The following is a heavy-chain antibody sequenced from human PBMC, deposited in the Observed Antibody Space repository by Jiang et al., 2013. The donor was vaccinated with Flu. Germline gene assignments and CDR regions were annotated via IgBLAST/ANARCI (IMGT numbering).Heavy chain of an antibody. V-gene: IGHV1-46*01. CDR3: ARSPERNYGMDV. CDR1: GYLFTSYL. J-gene: IGHJ6*02. CDR2: FDPYNDRT. Sequence: SGAEVKKPGASVKVSCKASGYLFTSYLIHWVRRAPGQGLEWMGMFDPYNDRTEYAQKFQGRISLTRDTSTNTVYMEVGSLRSEDTAVYYCARSPERNYGMDVWGQGTTVTVSS. D-gene: IGHD1-1*01.